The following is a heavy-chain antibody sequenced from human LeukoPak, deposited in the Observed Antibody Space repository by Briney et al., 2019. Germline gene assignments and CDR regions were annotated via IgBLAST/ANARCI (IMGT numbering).Heavy chain of an antibody. CDR3: AKVNDSSGYYYLPYYYMDV. CDR1: GFTFSSYG. CDR2: IRYDGSNK. Sequence: PGGSLRLSCAASGFTFSSYGMHWVRQAPGKGLEWVAFIRYDGSNKYYADSVKGRFTISRDNSKNTLYLQMNSLRAEDTAVYYCAKVNDSSGYYYLPYYYMDVWGKGTTVTISS. J-gene: IGHJ6*03. D-gene: IGHD3-22*01. V-gene: IGHV3-30*02.